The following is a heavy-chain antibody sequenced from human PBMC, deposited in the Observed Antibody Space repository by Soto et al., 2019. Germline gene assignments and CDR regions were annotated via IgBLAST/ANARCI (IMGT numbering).Heavy chain of an antibody. CDR1: GGTISSGGYY. J-gene: IGHJ4*02. CDR2: IYYSGST. CDR3: AREDERVVIL. Sequence: SETLSLTCTVSGGTISSGGYYLSWIRQHPGKGLEWIGYIYYSGSTYYNPYLKSRVTISVDTSKNQFSLKLSSVTAADTAVYYCAREDERVVILWGQGTLVTISS. D-gene: IGHD1-1*01. V-gene: IGHV4-31*03.